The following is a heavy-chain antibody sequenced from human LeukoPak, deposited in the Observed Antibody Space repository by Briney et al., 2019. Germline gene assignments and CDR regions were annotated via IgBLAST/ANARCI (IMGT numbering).Heavy chain of an antibody. V-gene: IGHV3-48*03. Sequence: GGSLRLSCVASGFTFSSYEMNWVRQAPEKGLEWISYISSSGGYMYADSVKGRFTISRDNPKNTIYLQMSSLRPEDTAVYYCVKDPRRAGGPYYYYDMDVWGQGTTVIVSS. CDR3: VKDPRRAGGPYYYYDMDV. CDR2: ISSSGGY. J-gene: IGHJ6*02. D-gene: IGHD6-6*01. CDR1: GFTFSSYE.